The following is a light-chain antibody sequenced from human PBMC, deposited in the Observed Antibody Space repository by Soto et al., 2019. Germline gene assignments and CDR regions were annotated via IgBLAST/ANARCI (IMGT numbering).Light chain of an antibody. V-gene: IGKV3D-15*01. CDR1: QSITFS. CDR3: QQYNNWPLT. J-gene: IGKJ4*01. CDR2: GAS. Sequence: EKVMTQSPATLSVSPGEGATLSCRASQSITFSLAWYQQKPGQAPRLLIYGASTRATGIPARFSGSGSGTEFTLTISSLQSVDFAVYYCQQYNNWPLTFGGGTKVEIK.